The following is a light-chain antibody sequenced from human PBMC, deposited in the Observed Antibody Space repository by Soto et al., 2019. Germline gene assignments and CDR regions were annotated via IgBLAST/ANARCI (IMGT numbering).Light chain of an antibody. V-gene: IGKV3-20*01. CDR1: QSISNSY. CDR2: GAS. Sequence: EIVLTQSPGTLSLSPGERATLSCRASQSISNSYLAWYQQKPGQAPRLLIYGASSRATGIPDRFSGSGSGTDFTLTISRLEPEDFAVYYCQQYNNSPFTFGPGTKVDMK. J-gene: IGKJ3*01. CDR3: QQYNNSPFT.